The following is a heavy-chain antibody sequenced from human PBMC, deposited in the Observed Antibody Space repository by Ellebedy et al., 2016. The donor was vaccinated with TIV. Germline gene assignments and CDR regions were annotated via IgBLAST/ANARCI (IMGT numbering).Heavy chain of an antibody. D-gene: IGHD1-1*01. V-gene: IGHV1-2*02. J-gene: IGHJ5*02. CDR3: ARDSRQLERRRWFNP. Sequence: ASVKVSCXASGYTFTGYYMHWVRQAPGQGLEWMGWINPNSGGTNYAQKFQGRVTMTRDTSISTAYMELSRLRSDDTAVYYCARDSRQLERRRWFNPWGQGTLVTVSS. CDR1: GYTFTGYY. CDR2: INPNSGGT.